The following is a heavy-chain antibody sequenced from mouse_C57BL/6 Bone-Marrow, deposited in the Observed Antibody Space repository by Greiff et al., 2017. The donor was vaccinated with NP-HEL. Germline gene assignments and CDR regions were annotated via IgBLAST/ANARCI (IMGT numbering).Heavy chain of an antibody. Sequence: VQLQQPGAELVKPGASVKLSCKASGYTFTSYWMHWVKQRPGQGLEWIGMIHPNSGSTNYNEKFKSKATLTVDKASSTAYMQLSSLTSEDSAVYYCARERQGYPFAYWGQGTLVTVSA. CDR2: IHPNSGST. J-gene: IGHJ3*01. D-gene: IGHD2-2*01. CDR3: ARERQGYPFAY. V-gene: IGHV1-64*01. CDR1: GYTFTSYW.